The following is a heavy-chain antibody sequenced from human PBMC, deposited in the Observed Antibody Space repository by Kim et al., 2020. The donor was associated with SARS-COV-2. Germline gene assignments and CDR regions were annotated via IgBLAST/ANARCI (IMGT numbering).Heavy chain of an antibody. CDR3: ARGCVAMVRGNKIDYGMDV. CDR2: ISSSATTI. J-gene: IGHJ6*02. Sequence: GGSLRLSCAASGFSFSSYEMNWVRQAPGKGLEWVSCISSSATTIAYSDSMTGRFTISRDNDKNSLYLQMNSQRADDTGVYYCARGCVAMVRGNKIDYGMDVWGGGTTVTAS. CDR1: GFSFSSYE. V-gene: IGHV3-48*03. D-gene: IGHD3-10*01.